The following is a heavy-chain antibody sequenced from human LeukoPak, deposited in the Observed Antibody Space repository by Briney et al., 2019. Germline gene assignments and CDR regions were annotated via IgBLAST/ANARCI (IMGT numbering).Heavy chain of an antibody. J-gene: IGHJ3*02. Sequence: GGSLRLSCAASGFTFSSYSMNWVRQAPGKGLEWVSSISSSSSYIYYADSVKGRFTISRDNSKNTLYLQMNSLRAEDTAVHYCAKDSNWRDAFDIWGQGTMVTVSS. CDR2: ISSSSSYI. CDR1: GFTFSSYS. CDR3: AKDSNWRDAFDI. V-gene: IGHV3-21*04. D-gene: IGHD1-1*01.